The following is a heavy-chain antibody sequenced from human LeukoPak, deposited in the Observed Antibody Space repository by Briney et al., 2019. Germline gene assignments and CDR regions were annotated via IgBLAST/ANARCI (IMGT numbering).Heavy chain of an antibody. CDR3: ARDPSSVTLYFFDY. V-gene: IGHV1-2*02. J-gene: IGHJ4*02. CDR1: GYTFRGNY. D-gene: IGHD4-11*01. CDR2: IDANHGDT. Sequence: ASVKISCKASGYTFRGNYIHWLRQAAGQGLEWMGWIDANHGDTKSAQKFQGRVTMSRDTSISTAYMDLSSLSPDDAAVYYCARDPSSVTLYFFDYWGQGTLVTVSS.